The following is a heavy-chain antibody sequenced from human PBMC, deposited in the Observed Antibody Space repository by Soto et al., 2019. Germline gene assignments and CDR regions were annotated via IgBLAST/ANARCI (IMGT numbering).Heavy chain of an antibody. V-gene: IGHV1-69*01. CDR1: GGTFSSYA. CDR2: IIPIFGTA. D-gene: IGHD6-6*01. CDR3: ARDPGTYSSSSRNYYYYGMDV. Sequence: QVQLVQSGAEVKKPGSSVKVSCKASGGTFSSYAISWVRQAPGQGLEWMGGIIPIFGTANYAQKFQGRVTITADESTSTAYMELSSLRSEDTAVYYCARDPGTYSSSSRNYYYYGMDVWGQGTTVTVPS. J-gene: IGHJ6*02.